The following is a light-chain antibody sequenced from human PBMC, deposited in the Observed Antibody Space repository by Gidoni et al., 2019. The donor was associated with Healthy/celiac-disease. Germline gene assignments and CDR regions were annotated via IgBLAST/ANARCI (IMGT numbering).Light chain of an antibody. Sequence: DIQMTQSPSTLSASVGDRITITCRASQSISTWLAWYQQKPGKAPKLLIYKASSLESGIPSRFSGSGSGTEFTLTISSLQPDDFATFYCQQYDTYPYTFGQGTKLEIK. J-gene: IGKJ2*01. CDR2: KAS. CDR1: QSISTW. V-gene: IGKV1-5*03. CDR3: QQYDTYPYT.